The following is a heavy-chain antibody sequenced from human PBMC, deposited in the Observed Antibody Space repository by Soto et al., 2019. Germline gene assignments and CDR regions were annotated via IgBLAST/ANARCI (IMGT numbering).Heavy chain of an antibody. Sequence: GGSLRLSCATSGIPFSDYYMSWIRQAPGKGLEWLSHISPKSTYRNYADSVKGRFTISRDNTKSSLFLQMNSLGVEDTAAYYCARGGGGGLFEHWGQGVLVTVSS. CDR1: GIPFSDYY. V-gene: IGHV3-11*06. J-gene: IGHJ4*02. D-gene: IGHD2-21*01. CDR3: ARGGGGGLFEH. CDR2: ISPKSTYR.